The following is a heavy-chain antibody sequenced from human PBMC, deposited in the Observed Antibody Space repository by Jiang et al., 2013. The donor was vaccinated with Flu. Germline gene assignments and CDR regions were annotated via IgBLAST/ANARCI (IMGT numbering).Heavy chain of an antibody. Sequence: CKASGDILTNYYMHWVRQAPGQGLEWMGVLNPRGGSTSYAQKFQGRVTMTRDTSTTTVYMELSSLRSEDTAVYYCAGTPSGSFDYWGQGTLVTVSS. CDR3: AGTPSGSFDY. CDR2: LNPRGGST. V-gene: IGHV1-46*01. D-gene: IGHD1-26*01. J-gene: IGHJ4*02. CDR1: GDILTNYY.